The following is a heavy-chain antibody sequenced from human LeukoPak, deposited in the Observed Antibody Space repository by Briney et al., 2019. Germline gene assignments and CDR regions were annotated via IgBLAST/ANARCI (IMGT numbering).Heavy chain of an antibody. D-gene: IGHD1-1*01. V-gene: IGHV3-7*01. CDR2: IKHDGSVQ. Sequence: PGGSLRLSCAASGLNNKYWLSWGRQRPGKGLERVAIIKHDGSVQNYLDSVRGRFTIKIGNATSAVYLQMTSLRVEDTAVYFCASQQDLKFHLSSGGYYLDFWGQGSLVTVSS. J-gene: IGHJ4*02. CDR3: ASQQDLKFHLSSGGYYLDF. CDR1: GLNNKYW.